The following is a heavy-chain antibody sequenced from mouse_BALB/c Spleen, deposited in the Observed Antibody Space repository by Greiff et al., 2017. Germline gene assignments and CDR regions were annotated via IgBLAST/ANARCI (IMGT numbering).Heavy chain of an antibody. V-gene: IGHV1S29*02. J-gene: IGHJ4*01. CDR2: IYPYNGGT. CDR1: GYTFTDYN. CDR3: ARRGGNAYAMDY. D-gene: IGHD2-1*01. Sequence: EVQLKQSGPELVKPGASVKISCKASGYTFTDYNMHWVKQSHGKSLEWIGYIYPYNGGTGYNQKFKSKATLTVDNSSSTAYMELRSLTSEDSAVYYCARRGGNAYAMDYWGQGTSVTVSA.